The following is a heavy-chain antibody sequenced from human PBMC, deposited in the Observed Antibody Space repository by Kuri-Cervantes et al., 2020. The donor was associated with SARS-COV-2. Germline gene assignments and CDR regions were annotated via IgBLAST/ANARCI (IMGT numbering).Heavy chain of an antibody. J-gene: IGHJ3*02. Sequence: GGSLRLSCAASGFTFSSYAMHWVRQAPGKGLEWVAVISYDGSNKYYADSVKGRFTISRDNSKNTLYLQMNSLRAEDTAVYYCARIQGGYYDSSGYYTDAFDIWGQGTMVTVSS. V-gene: IGHV3-30*07. D-gene: IGHD3-22*01. CDR3: ARIQGGYYDSSGYYTDAFDI. CDR1: GFTFSSYA. CDR2: ISYDGSNK.